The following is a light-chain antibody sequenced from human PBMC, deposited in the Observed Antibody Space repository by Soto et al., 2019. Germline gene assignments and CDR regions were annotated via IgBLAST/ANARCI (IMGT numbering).Light chain of an antibody. V-gene: IGKV3-20*01. CDR3: QQYGSSPYT. CDR1: QSVSSSY. Sequence: EIVLTQSPGTLSLSPGERATLSCRASQSVSSSYLAWYQQKPGQAPRLLIYGASSRATGIPDRFSGSGSGTDLTLTISGLEPEDVAEYYCQQYGSSPYTFGPGTKLEIK. J-gene: IGKJ2*01. CDR2: GAS.